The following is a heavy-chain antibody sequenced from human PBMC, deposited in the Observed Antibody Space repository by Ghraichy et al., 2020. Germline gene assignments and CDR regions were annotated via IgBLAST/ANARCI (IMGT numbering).Heavy chain of an antibody. CDR3: ARAQDYGGNSGLFY. J-gene: IGHJ4*02. D-gene: IGHD4-23*01. Sequence: GESLNIACAASGFTFSSYGMHWVRQAPGKGLEWVAVIWYDGSNKYYADSVKGRFTISRDNSKNTLYLQMNSLRAEDTAVYYCARAQDYGGNSGLFYWGQGTLVTVSS. CDR2: IWYDGSNK. V-gene: IGHV3-33*01. CDR1: GFTFSSYG.